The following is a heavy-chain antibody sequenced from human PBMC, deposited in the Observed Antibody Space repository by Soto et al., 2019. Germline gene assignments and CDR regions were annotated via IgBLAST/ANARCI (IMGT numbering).Heavy chain of an antibody. D-gene: IGHD6-19*01. CDR1: GGSISSSSYY. CDR3: ARPDGSGWFYFDY. V-gene: IGHV4-39*01. CDR2: FYYSRST. J-gene: IGHJ4*02. Sequence: PSETLSLTCCVSGGSISSSSYYWVWIRHPPGKGLEWIGSFYYSRSTYYNPSLKSRVTISVDTSKNQFSLKLSSVTAADTAVYYCARPDGSGWFYFDYWGQGTLVTVSS.